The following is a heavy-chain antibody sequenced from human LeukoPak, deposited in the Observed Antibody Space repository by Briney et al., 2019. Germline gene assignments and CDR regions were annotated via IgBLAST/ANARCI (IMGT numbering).Heavy chain of an antibody. CDR1: GFTFGRYG. D-gene: IGHD3-10*01. CDR2: IRYDGSDK. J-gene: IGHJ4*02. Sequence: GGSLRLSCAASGFTFGRYGMHWVRQAPGKGLEWVAFIRYDGSDKYYADSVKGRFTISRDNSKNTLYLQMSSLRAEDTAVYYCAKDGSGSLYYFDYWGQGTLVTVSS. CDR3: AKDGSGSLYYFDY. V-gene: IGHV3-30*02.